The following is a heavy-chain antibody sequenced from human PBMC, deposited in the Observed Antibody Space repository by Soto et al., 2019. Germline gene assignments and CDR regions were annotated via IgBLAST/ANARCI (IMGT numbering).Heavy chain of an antibody. D-gene: IGHD3-9*01. V-gene: IGHV1-2*04. CDR2: INPNSGGT. Sequence: GASVKVSCKASGYTFTCYYMHWVRQAPGQGLEWMGWINPNSGGTNYAQKFQGWVTMTRDTSISTAYMELSRLRSDDTAVYYCARERTYYDILTGPLYAFDIWGQGTMVTV. CDR3: ARERTYYDILTGPLYAFDI. J-gene: IGHJ3*02. CDR1: GYTFTCYY.